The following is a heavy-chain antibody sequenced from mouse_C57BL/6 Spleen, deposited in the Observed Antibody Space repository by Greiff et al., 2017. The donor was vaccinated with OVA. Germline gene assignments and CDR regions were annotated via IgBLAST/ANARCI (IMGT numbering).Heavy chain of an antibody. J-gene: IGHJ1*03. CDR2: IHPNSGST. CDR1: GYTFTSYW. Sequence: QVQLQQSGAELVKPGASVKLSCKASGYTFTSYWMHWVKQRPGQGLEWIGMIHPNSGSTNYNEKFKSKATLTVDKSSSTAYMQLSSLTSEDSAVYYCARTHGYGLYFDVWGTGTTVTVSS. D-gene: IGHD1-2*01. CDR3: ARTHGYGLYFDV. V-gene: IGHV1-64*01.